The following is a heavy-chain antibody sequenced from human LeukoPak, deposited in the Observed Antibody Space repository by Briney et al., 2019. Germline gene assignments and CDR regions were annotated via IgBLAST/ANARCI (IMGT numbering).Heavy chain of an antibody. CDR1: GYMFTSHG. Sequence: ASVKVSCKASGYMFTSHGISWVRQAPGQGLEWMGWIRPSTGDTDYALNLQGRVTLTTDTSTSTAYMELRSLRSDDTAVYYCARVRDYLFDYWGQGTLVTVSS. CDR3: ARVRDYLFDY. V-gene: IGHV1-18*01. CDR2: IRPSTGDT. D-gene: IGHD2/OR15-2a*01. J-gene: IGHJ4*02.